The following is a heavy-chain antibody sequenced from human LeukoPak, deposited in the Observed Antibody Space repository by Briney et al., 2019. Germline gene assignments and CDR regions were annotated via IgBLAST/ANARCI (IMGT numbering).Heavy chain of an antibody. Sequence: PGGSLRLSCAASGFTVSTNYMTWVRQAPGKGLEWVSVINSGGSTYYADSVQGRFTISRDNSKNTVYLQMNSLRAEDTAVYYCARGGVYSSGSYYLYYFDYWGQGTLVTVSS. J-gene: IGHJ4*02. V-gene: IGHV3-66*01. CDR1: GFTVSTNY. CDR2: INSGGST. CDR3: ARGGVYSSGSYYLYYFDY. D-gene: IGHD6-19*01.